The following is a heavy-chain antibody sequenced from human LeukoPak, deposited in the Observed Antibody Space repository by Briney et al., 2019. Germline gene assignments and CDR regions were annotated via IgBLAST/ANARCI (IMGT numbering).Heavy chain of an antibody. D-gene: IGHD3-22*01. V-gene: IGHV4-39*01. CDR1: GGSISSSSYY. Sequence: SETLSLTCTVSGGSISSSSYYWGWIRQPPAKGLEWIGSIYYSGSTYYNPSLKSRVTISVDTSKNQFSLKLSSVTAADTAVYYCARHRNPLYYDSSGYYLGVGWFDPWGQGTLVTVSS. J-gene: IGHJ5*02. CDR3: ARHRNPLYYDSSGYYLGVGWFDP. CDR2: IYYSGST.